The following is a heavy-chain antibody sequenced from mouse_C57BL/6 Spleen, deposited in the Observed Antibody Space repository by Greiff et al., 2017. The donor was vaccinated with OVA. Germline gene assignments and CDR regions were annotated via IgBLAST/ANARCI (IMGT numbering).Heavy chain of an antibody. V-gene: IGHV5-4*01. CDR1: GFTFSSYA. D-gene: IGHD2-1*01. CDR2: ISDGGSYT. CDR3: ASLYGNYFDY. Sequence: DVQLVESGGGLVKPGGSLKLSCAASGFTFSSYAMSWVRQTPEKRLEWVATISDGGSYTYYPDNVKGRFTISRDNAKNNLYLQMSHLKSEDTAMYYCASLYGNYFDYWGQGTTLTVSS. J-gene: IGHJ2*01.